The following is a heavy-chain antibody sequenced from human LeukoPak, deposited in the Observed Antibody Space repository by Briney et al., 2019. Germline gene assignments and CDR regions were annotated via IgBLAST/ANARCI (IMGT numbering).Heavy chain of an antibody. CDR2: IWNDGNHK. D-gene: IGHD5-24*01. V-gene: IGHV3-33*01. CDR3: ARSRDGYNWDN. Sequence: GGSLRLSWARSGFTLNSYGMHGVARAPGRGRNWVAVIWNDGNHKYYGDSVKGRFTISRDTSKNTLYLQMNSLRAEDTAVYYCARSRDGYNWDNWGQGTLVTVSS. J-gene: IGHJ4*02. CDR1: GFTLNSYG.